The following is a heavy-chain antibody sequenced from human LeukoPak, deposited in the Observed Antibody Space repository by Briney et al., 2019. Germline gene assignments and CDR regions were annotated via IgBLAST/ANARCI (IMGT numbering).Heavy chain of an antibody. V-gene: IGHV4-30-4*01. D-gene: IGHD3-22*01. J-gene: IGHJ4*02. Sequence: PSETLSLTCTVSGGSISSSDYYWSWIRQPPGKGLEWIGYIYYSRSTYYNPSLKSRVTISVDTSKNQFSLKLSSVTAADTAVYYCARASMIVVVIDYWGQGTLVTVSS. CDR1: GGSISSSDYY. CDR2: IYYSRST. CDR3: ARASMIVVVIDY.